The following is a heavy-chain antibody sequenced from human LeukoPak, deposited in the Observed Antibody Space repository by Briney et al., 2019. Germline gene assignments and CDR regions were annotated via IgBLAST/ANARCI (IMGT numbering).Heavy chain of an antibody. CDR2: IKQDGTEK. V-gene: IGHV3-7*01. D-gene: IGHD3-22*01. CDR3: ARDYGLFYDSSGYVFDY. Sequence: GESLRLSCAASGFTFTTYWMSWVRQAPGKGLEWVANIKQDGTEKYYVDSVKGRFTISRDNAKNSLYLQMNSLRVEDTAVYYCARDYGLFYDSSGYVFDYWGQGTLVTVSS. CDR1: GFTFTTYW. J-gene: IGHJ4*02.